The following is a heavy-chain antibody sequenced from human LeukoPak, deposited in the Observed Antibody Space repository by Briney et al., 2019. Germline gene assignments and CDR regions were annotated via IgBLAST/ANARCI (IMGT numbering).Heavy chain of an antibody. V-gene: IGHV4-4*07. CDR1: GGSISSYY. Sequence: SETLSLTCTVSGGSISSYYWSWIRQPAGKGLEWIGRIYISGSTNYNPSLKSRVTMSVDTSKNQFSLKLSSVTAADTAVYYCARGIFAVTAKIEYFQHWGQGTLVTVSS. D-gene: IGHD2-21*02. CDR2: IYISGST. CDR3: ARGIFAVTAKIEYFQH. J-gene: IGHJ1*01.